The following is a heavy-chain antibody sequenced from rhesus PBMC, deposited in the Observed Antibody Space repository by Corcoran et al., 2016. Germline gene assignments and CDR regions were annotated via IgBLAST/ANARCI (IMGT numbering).Heavy chain of an antibody. J-gene: IGHJ4*01. Sequence: QLQLQESGPGLVKPSETLSLTCAVSGGSISSSYWSWSRQAPGRVLEWSGYIYGSGYSTHHNPPPKSRVTLSVDTSKNQLSLKRSSVTAADTAVYYCARGGYSYSSDYWGQGVLVTVSS. CDR3: ARGGYSYSSDY. CDR1: GGSISSSY. D-gene: IGHD5-12*01. V-gene: IGHV4-169*01. CDR2: IYGSGYST.